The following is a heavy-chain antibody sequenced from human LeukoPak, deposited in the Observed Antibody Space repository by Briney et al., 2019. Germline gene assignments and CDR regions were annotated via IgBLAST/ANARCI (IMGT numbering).Heavy chain of an antibody. CDR2: IYYSGST. V-gene: IGHV4-39*07. Sequence: PSETLSLTCTVSGGSISSSSYYWGWIRQPPGKGLEWIGSIYYSGSTNYNPSLKSRVTMSVDTSKNQFSLKLSSVTAADTAVYYCARIPSAYCGGDCSSDAFDIWGQGTMVTVSS. CDR3: ARIPSAYCGGDCSSDAFDI. CDR1: GGSISSSSYY. J-gene: IGHJ3*02. D-gene: IGHD2-21*02.